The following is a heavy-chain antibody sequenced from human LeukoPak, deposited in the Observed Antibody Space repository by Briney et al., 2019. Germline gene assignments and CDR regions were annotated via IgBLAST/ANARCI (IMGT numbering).Heavy chain of an antibody. CDR1: GYTFAGYY. Sequence: ASVKVSCKASGYTFAGYYMHWVRQAPGQGLEWMGWINPNSGGTNYAQKFQGRVTMTSDTSISTAYMELSRLRCDDTAVYYCGRYSVGDAFDIWGQGTMVTVSS. D-gene: IGHD5-18*01. CDR2: INPNSGGT. V-gene: IGHV1-2*02. CDR3: GRYSVGDAFDI. J-gene: IGHJ3*02.